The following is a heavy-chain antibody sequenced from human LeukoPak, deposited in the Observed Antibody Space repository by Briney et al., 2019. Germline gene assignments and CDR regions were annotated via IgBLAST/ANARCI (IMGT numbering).Heavy chain of an antibody. CDR3: ARDTSPMVSPFDC. J-gene: IGHJ4*02. V-gene: IGHV1-18*01. D-gene: IGHD5-18*01. CDR2: ISAYNGDK. Sequence: GASVKVSCKASGYTFNSHGISWVRQAPGQGLEWMGSISAYNGDKDFAQNFQGRLTMTTDTSTSTAYMELRSLGSDDTAVYYCARDTSPMVSPFDCWGQGTLVTVSS. CDR1: GYTFNSHG.